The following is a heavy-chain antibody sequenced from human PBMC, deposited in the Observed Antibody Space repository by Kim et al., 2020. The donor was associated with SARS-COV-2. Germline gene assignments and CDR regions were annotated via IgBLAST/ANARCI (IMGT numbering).Heavy chain of an antibody. CDR2: INTNTGNA. CDR1: GYTFTRYA. Sequence: ASVKVSCKASGYTFTRYALNWVRQAPGQGLEWMGWINTNTGNATYGQGFTGRFVFSLDTSVSTAYLQVSSLRAEDTATYYCARLSVSFGQLYAFDYWGQGT. V-gene: IGHV7-4-1*02. D-gene: IGHD3-10*01. CDR3: ARLSVSFGQLYAFDY. J-gene: IGHJ4*02.